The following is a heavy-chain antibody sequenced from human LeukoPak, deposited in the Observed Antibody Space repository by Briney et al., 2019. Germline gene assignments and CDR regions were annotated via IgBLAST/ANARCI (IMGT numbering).Heavy chain of an antibody. CDR1: GFTFSSYA. V-gene: IGHV3-23*01. CDR2: ISGSGGST. D-gene: IGHD2-21*02. Sequence: GGSLRLSCAASGFTFSSYAMSWVRQAPGKGLEWVSAISGSGGSTYYADSVKGRFTISRDNSKNTLYLQMNRLRADDTALYYCAKVGTAYYFDYWRQGTLVTVSS. J-gene: IGHJ4*02. CDR3: AKVGTAYYFDY.